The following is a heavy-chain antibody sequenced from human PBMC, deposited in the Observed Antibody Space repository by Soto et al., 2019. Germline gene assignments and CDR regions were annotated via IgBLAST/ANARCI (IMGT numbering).Heavy chain of an antibody. D-gene: IGHD6-25*01. CDR1: GFTFSNYG. CDR2: IWYDGSNK. J-gene: IGHJ4*02. Sequence: GGSLRLSCAASGFTFSNYGMHWVRQAPGKGLEWVALIWYDGSNKYYADSVKGRFTISRDNSKNTLYLQMNSLRAEDTAVYYCARKNGQRLGTDYWGQGTLVTVSS. V-gene: IGHV3-33*01. CDR3: ARKNGQRLGTDY.